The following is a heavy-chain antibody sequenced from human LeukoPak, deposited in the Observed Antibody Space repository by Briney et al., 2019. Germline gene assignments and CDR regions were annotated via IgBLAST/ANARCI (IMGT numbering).Heavy chain of an antibody. J-gene: IGHJ4*02. D-gene: IGHD6-13*01. CDR1: GYSLTELS. CDR2: FDPEHGDT. CDR3: ATEDLIAAVDTGLDY. Sequence: GASVKVSCKVSGYSLTELSMHWVRQAPGKGLEWMGSFDPEHGDTIYAQRLRGRVTMTEDTSTDTAYMELSSLRSEDTAVYYCATEDLIAAVDTGLDYWGQGTLVTVSS. V-gene: IGHV1-24*01.